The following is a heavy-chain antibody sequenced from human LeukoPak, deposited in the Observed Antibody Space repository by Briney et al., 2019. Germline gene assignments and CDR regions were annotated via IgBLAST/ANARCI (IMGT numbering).Heavy chain of an antibody. J-gene: IGHJ6*03. CDR1: GGSFSGYY. CDR2: INHSGST. CDR3: AGLRVRYYYYYMDV. V-gene: IGHV4-34*01. D-gene: IGHD3-10*01. Sequence: SETLSLTCVVYGGSFSGYYWSWIRQPPGKGLEWIGEINHSGSTNYNPSLKSRVTISVDTSKNQFSLKLSSVTAADTAVYYCAGLRVRYYYYYMDVWGKGTTVTISS.